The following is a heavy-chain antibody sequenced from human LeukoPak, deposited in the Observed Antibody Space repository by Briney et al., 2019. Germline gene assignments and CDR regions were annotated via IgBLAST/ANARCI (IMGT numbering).Heavy chain of an antibody. CDR1: GGSISSYY. Sequence: SETLSLTCTVSGGSISSYYWSWIRQPAGKGLEWIGRIYSTGSTNYNPSLKSRVTMSVDTSKNQFSLKLSSVTAADTAVYYCARVRGIPASGTLYYYGMDVWGQGTTVTVSS. CDR3: ARVRGIPASGTLYYYGMDV. V-gene: IGHV4-4*07. CDR2: IYSTGST. D-gene: IGHD6-13*01. J-gene: IGHJ6*02.